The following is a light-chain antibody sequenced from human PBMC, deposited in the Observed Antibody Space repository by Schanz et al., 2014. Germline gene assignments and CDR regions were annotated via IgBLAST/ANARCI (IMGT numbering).Light chain of an antibody. Sequence: EIVMTQSPATLSVSPGERVTLSCRASQGVRTNLAWYQQRFGQPPRLLMYGAYSRASGIASRFSGSGSGTAFTLTITSLQSEDFAVYLCQQHDAWPFTFGGGTKVEL. J-gene: IGKJ4*01. CDR2: GAY. CDR3: QQHDAWPFT. V-gene: IGKV3-15*01. CDR1: QGVRTN.